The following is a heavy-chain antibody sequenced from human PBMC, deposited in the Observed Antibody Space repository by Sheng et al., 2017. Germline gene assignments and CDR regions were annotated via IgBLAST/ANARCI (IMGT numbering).Heavy chain of an antibody. V-gene: IGHV4-38-2*02. CDR2: IYHSGST. CDR3: ARVRVSGHDFDY. D-gene: IGHD7-27*01. J-gene: IGHJ4*02. Sequence: QVQLQESGPGLVKPSETLSLTCTVSGYSISSGYYWGWIRQPPGKGLEWIGSIYHSGSTYYNPSLKSRVTISVDTSKNQFSLKLSSVTAADTAVYYCARVRVSGHDFDYWGQGTLVTVS. CDR1: GYSISSGYY.